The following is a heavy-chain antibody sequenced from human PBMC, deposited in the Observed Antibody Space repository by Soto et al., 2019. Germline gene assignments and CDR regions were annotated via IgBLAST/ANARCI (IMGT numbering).Heavy chain of an antibody. J-gene: IGHJ6*02. CDR2: IIPIFGTA. Sequence: SVKVSCKASGGTFSSYAISWVRQAPGQGLEWMGGIIPIFGTANYAQKFQGRVTITADESTSTAYMELSSLRSEDTAVYYCASLEYSISPTGLQNYYYYGMDVWGQGTTVTVSS. D-gene: IGHD6-6*01. CDR3: ASLEYSISPTGLQNYYYYGMDV. CDR1: GGTFSSYA. V-gene: IGHV1-69*13.